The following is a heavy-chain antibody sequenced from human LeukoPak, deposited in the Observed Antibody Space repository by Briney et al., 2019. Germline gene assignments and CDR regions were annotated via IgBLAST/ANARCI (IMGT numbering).Heavy chain of an antibody. CDR3: ARSLVGAFDY. Sequence: PGGSLRLSCAASGFTFRSYAMHWVRQAPGKGLEWVAVISYDGSNKYYADSVKGRFTISRDNSKNTLYLQMNSLRAEDTAVYYCARSLVGAFDYWGQGTLVTVSS. CDR2: ISYDGSNK. D-gene: IGHD1-26*01. J-gene: IGHJ4*02. CDR1: GFTFRSYA. V-gene: IGHV3-30-3*01.